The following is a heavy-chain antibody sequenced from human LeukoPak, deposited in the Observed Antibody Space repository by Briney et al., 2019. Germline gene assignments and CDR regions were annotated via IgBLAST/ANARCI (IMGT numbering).Heavy chain of an antibody. CDR3: GRRWGYFDS. Sequence: SETLSLTCTVSGGSPINGNCYWGWIRQPPGKGQEWIASVYYSGNTYYNPSLKSRVTISIDTSKSQFSLRLNSVTAADTAVYYRGRRWGYFDSWGQGTLVTVSS. D-gene: IGHD3-16*01. CDR1: GGSPINGNCY. V-gene: IGHV4-39*01. J-gene: IGHJ4*02. CDR2: VYYSGNT.